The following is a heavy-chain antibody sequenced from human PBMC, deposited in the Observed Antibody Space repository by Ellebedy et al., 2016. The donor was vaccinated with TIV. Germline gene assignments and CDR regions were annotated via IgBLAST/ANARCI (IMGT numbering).Heavy chain of an antibody. J-gene: IGHJ5*02. CDR1: GYTFTSYG. D-gene: IGHD3-16*01. CDR3: ARDKPGGDNWFDP. CDR2: ISGYNGNT. Sequence: AASVKVSCKASGYTFTSYGISWVRQAPGQGLEWMGWISGYNGNTYYAQKVQGRVSMTTDTSASTAYMELSSLRSEDTAVYYCARDKPGGDNWFDPWGQGTLVTVSS. V-gene: IGHV1-18*01.